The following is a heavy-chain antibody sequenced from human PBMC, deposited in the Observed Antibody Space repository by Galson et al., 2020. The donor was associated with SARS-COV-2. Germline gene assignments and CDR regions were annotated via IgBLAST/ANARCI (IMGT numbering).Heavy chain of an antibody. D-gene: IGHD3-16*02. CDR3: TKGISSIGIRDDLDK. J-gene: IGHJ4*02. V-gene: IGHV3-9*01. CDR2: ISWNSDTI. CDR1: GFIFADYA. Sequence: GGSLRLSCAASGFIFADYAMHWVRQAPGKGLEWVSGISWNSDTIDYADSVKGRFTISRDNAKNSLYLQMNSLRADDTALYYCTKGISSIGIRDDLDKCGQGTLGTVSS.